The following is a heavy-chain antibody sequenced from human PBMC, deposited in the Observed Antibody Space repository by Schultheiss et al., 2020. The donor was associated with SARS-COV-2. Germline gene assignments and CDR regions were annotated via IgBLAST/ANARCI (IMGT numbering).Heavy chain of an antibody. CDR3: ARDRVRERGMVVAATCFDY. V-gene: IGHV3-20*04. J-gene: IGHJ4*02. Sequence: GGSLRLSCAASGFTFDDYGMSWVRQAPGKGLEWVSGINWNGGSTGYADSVKGRFTISRDNAKNSLYLQMNSLRAEDTAVYFCARDRVRERGMVVAATCFDYWGQGTLVTVSS. D-gene: IGHD2-15*01. CDR2: INWNGGST. CDR1: GFTFDDYG.